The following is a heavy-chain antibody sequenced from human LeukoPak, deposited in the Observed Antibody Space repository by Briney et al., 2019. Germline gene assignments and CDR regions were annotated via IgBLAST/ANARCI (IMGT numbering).Heavy chain of an antibody. V-gene: IGHV3-48*04. D-gene: IGHD4-17*01. Sequence: GGSLRLSCAASGFTLSRHSMTWVRQAPGKGLQWISYISSGGGTIYYADSVKGRFTISRDNAQNSLYLQMNSLRAEDTAVYYCTRGSYGDYEYWGQGTLVTVSS. CDR2: ISSGGGTI. CDR3: TRGSYGDYEY. J-gene: IGHJ4*02. CDR1: GFTLSRHS.